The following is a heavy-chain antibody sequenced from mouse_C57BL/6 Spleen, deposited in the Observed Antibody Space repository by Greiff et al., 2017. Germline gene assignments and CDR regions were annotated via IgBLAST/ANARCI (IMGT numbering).Heavy chain of an antibody. CDR1: GYTFTSYW. V-gene: IGHV1-64*01. CDR2: IHPTSGST. D-gene: IGHD2-1*01. CDR3: ASGKGD. Sequence: QVQLQQPGAELVKPGASVKLSCKASGYTFTSYWMLWVKQSPGQGLEWIGMIHPTSGSTNYNEKFTSKATLTVDKSSSTAYRQRSSLTTEDYAVYYCASGKGDWGQGTTLTVSS. J-gene: IGHJ2*01.